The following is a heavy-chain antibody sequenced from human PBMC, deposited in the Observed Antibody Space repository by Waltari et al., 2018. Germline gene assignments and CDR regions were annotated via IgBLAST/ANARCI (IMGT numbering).Heavy chain of an antibody. CDR2: IYHSGNA. Sequence: HLHESGPGLVKPSETLSLTSLVSGFTISSGYYWGWVRQPPGKGLEWIGSIYHSGNAYYNPSLESRVTISVDPSSNQFSLKVRSVTAADTAVYYCARLDYGDNEPLDYWGQGTLVTVSS. J-gene: IGHJ4*02. V-gene: IGHV4-38-2*01. CDR3: ARLDYGDNEPLDY. D-gene: IGHD4-17*01. CDR1: GFTISSGYY.